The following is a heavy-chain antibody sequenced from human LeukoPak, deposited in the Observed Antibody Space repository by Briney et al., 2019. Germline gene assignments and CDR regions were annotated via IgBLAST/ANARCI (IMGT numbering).Heavy chain of an antibody. D-gene: IGHD6-13*01. CDR3: ARGGPAAGRFDY. V-gene: IGHV3-20*04. CDR1: GFTFDDYG. Sequence: PGGSLRLSCAASGFTFDDYGMSWVREAPGKGLEWVSGINWNGGSTGYADSVKGRSTISRDNAKNSLYLQMTSLRAEDTALYYCARGGPAAGRFDYWGQGTLVTVSS. J-gene: IGHJ4*02. CDR2: INWNGGST.